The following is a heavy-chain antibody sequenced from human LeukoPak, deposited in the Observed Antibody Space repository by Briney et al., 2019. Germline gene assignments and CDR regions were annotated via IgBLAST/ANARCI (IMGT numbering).Heavy chain of an antibody. V-gene: IGHV3-33*01. CDR1: GFSFRAYG. CDR3: ARDPTQYTTAWYSDY. D-gene: IGHD2/OR15-2a*01. Sequence: GGSLRLSCTASGFSFRAYGMHWVRQAPGKGLEWVAVIWYDGSSQYYADSVKGRFTISRDNSKNTLLLQMNSLRAEDTAVYYCARDPTQYTTAWYSDYWGQGTLVTVSS. CDR2: IWYDGSSQ. J-gene: IGHJ4*02.